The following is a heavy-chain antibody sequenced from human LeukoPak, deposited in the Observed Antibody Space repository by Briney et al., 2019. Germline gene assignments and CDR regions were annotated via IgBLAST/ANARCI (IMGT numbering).Heavy chain of an antibody. CDR2: INPNSGGT. CDR1: GYTFTGYY. J-gene: IGHJ4*02. Sequence: GASVKVSCKASGYTFTGYYMHWVRRAPGQGLEWMGWINPNSGGTNYAQKFQGRVTMTRDTSISTAYMELSRLRSDDTGVYYCAREPMVRGVFHDYWGQGTLVTVSS. D-gene: IGHD3-10*01. CDR3: AREPMVRGVFHDY. V-gene: IGHV1-2*02.